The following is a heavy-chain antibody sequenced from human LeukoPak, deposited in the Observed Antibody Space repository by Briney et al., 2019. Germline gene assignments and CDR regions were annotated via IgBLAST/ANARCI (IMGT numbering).Heavy chain of an antibody. J-gene: IGHJ4*02. CDR2: IYPGDSDT. CDR1: GYTFASYW. CDR3: ARGYRDLDY. V-gene: IGHV5-51*01. D-gene: IGHD6-13*01. Sequence: GESLKISCKGSGYTFASYWIGWVRQVPGKGLEWMGIIYPGDSDTRYIPSFQGQVTMSADKSINTAYLQWSSLKASDSGMYYCARGYRDLDYWGQGTLVTVSS.